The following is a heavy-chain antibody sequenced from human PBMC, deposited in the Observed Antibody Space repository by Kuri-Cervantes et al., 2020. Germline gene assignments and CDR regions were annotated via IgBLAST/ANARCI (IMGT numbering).Heavy chain of an antibody. V-gene: IGHV3-21*01. D-gene: IGHD3-22*01. CDR1: GFTFSSYS. J-gene: IGHJ4*02. CDR2: ISSSSSYI. CDR3: ARDPVVNYHDSSGQGDY. Sequence: GESLKISCAASGFTFSSYSMNWVRQAPGKGLEWVSSISSSSSYIYYADSVKGRFTISRDNAKNSLYLQMNSLRAEDTAVYYCARDPVVNYHDSSGQGDYWGQGTLVTVSS.